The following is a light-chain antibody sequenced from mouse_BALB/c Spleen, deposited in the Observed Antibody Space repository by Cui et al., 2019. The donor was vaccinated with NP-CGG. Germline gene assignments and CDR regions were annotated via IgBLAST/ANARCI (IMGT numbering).Light chain of an antibody. J-gene: IGLJ1*01. CDR2: GTY. CDR1: TGAVTTSNY. V-gene: IGLV1*01. Sequence: QAVVTQESALTTSPGETVTLTCRSSTGAVTTSNYANWVQEKPDHLFTGLLGGTYNRAPGVPARFSGSRIGDKAALTVTGAQTEDEAIYFCALWYSNHWVFGGGTKLTVL. CDR3: ALWYSNHWV.